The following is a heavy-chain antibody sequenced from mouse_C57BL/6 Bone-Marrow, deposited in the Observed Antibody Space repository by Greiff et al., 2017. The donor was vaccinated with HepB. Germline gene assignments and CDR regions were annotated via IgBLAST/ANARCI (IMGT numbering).Heavy chain of an antibody. CDR2: ISDGGSYT. V-gene: IGHV5-4*01. Sequence: EVKLMESGGGLVKPGGSLKLSCAASGFTFSSYAMSWVRQTPEKRLEWVATISDGGSYTYYPDNVKGRFTISRDNAKNNLYLQMSHLKSEDTAMYYCARDLPIYYYGSSYGYWGQGTTLTVSS. CDR1: GFTFSSYA. D-gene: IGHD1-1*01. CDR3: ARDLPIYYYGSSYGY. J-gene: IGHJ2*01.